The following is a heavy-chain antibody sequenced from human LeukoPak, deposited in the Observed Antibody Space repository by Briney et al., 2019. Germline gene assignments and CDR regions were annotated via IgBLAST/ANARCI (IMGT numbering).Heavy chain of an antibody. V-gene: IGHV1-46*01. D-gene: IGHD5-24*01. Sequence: AAVKVSCKASGYTFTSYNTHWVRQPPGQGIEWMGIINPSSGSTSYAQKFQGRVTMTRDMSTSTAYMELSSLRSEATAGYYCARVLVLAAIRAGLDFWGQGTLVTVSS. CDR2: INPSSGST. CDR3: ARVLVLAAIRAGLDF. J-gene: IGHJ4*02. CDR1: GYTFTSYN.